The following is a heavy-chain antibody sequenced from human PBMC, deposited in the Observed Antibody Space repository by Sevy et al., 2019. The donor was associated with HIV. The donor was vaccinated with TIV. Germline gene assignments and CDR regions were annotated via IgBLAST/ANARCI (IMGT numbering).Heavy chain of an antibody. J-gene: IGHJ4*02. V-gene: IGHV7-4-1*02. CDR1: GYTFTSYA. CDR3: ARDWSIAAAGGY. D-gene: IGHD6-13*01. CDR2: INTNTRNP. Sequence: GSVKVSCKASGYTFTSYAMNWVRQAPGQGLERRGWINTNTRNPTYAQGFTGRFVFYLDSSVSTAYLQISSLKAEDTAVYDCARDWSIAAAGGYWGQGTLVSVSS.